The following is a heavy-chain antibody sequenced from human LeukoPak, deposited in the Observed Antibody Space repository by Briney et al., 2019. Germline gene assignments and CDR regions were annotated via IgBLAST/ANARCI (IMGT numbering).Heavy chain of an antibody. CDR3: AKGAYSSSWYLFDD. CDR1: GFTLSNHP. V-gene: IGHV3-23*01. J-gene: IGHJ4*02. Sequence: GGSLRLSCAASGFTLSNHPMNWVRQAPGKGLGWVSVLNSGGGTTLYADSVKGRFTIPRDNSKNTLYLQINSLRDDDTAVYFCAKGAYSSSWYLFDDWGQGTLVTVSS. D-gene: IGHD6-13*01. CDR2: LNSGGGTT.